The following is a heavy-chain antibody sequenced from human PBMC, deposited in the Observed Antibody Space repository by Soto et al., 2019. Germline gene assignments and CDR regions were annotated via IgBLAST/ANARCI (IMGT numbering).Heavy chain of an antibody. V-gene: IGHV3-53*04. J-gene: IGHJ6*04. CDR2: IYSGGDT. D-gene: IGHD3-10*01. CDR3: TRKTDSIPSGGDV. CDR1: GFAVRHNY. Sequence: EVQLVVSGGGLVQPGGSLRLSCTASGFAVRHNYMSWVRQAPGKGLEWVSLIYSGGDTAYADSVKGRFTISRHTSQNTLYLQMNSLRAEDTAVYYCTRKTDSIPSGGDVWGKGTAVTVSS.